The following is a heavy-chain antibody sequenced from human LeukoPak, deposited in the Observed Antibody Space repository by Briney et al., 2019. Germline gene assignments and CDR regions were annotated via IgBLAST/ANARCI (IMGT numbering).Heavy chain of an antibody. D-gene: IGHD3-3*01. CDR1: GGSFSNGGYY. CDR3: ARDSITIFGVVSVYYYGMDV. J-gene: IGHJ6*02. Sequence: SQTLSLTCTVPGGSFSNGGYYCGWIRQHPGTGLEWIGYIYYSGSTHYYNPSLKSRLTISVDTSKNQFSLKLSSVTAADTAVYYCARDSITIFGVVSVYYYGMDVWGQGTTVTVSS. CDR2: IYYSGSTH. V-gene: IGHV4-31*03.